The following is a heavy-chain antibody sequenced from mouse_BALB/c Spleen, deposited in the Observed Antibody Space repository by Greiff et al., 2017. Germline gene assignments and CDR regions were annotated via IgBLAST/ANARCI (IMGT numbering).Heavy chain of an antibody. V-gene: IGHV1-55*01. CDR1: GFTFSSSY. CDR3: ARGGPSIDYDYDYAMDY. Sequence: QVQLQQSGAELVKPGASVKLSCKTSGFTFSSSYISWLKQKPGQSLEWIAWIYAGTGGTSYNQKFTGKAQLTVDTSSSTAYMQFSSLTTEDSAIYDCARGGPSIDYDYDYAMDYWGQGTSVTVSS. D-gene: IGHD2-4*01. J-gene: IGHJ4*01. CDR2: IYAGTGGT.